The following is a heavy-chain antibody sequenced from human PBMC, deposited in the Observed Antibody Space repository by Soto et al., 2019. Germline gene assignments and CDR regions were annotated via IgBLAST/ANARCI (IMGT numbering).Heavy chain of an antibody. CDR2: IWYDGSNK. Sequence: PGVSLRLSCAASGFTFSNYGMHWVRQAPGKGLEWVAVIWYDGSNKYYGDSVKGRFTISRDNSKNTLYLQMNSLRGEDMAVYYCARDRDPMTTVTEIGCWGQGTLVTVSS. J-gene: IGHJ4*02. CDR3: ARDRDPMTTVTEIGC. D-gene: IGHD4-17*01. V-gene: IGHV3-33*01. CDR1: GFTFSNYG.